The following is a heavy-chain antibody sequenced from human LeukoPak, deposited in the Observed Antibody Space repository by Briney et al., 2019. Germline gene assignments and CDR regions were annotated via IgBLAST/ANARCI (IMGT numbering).Heavy chain of an antibody. CDR1: GFTFSSYA. V-gene: IGHV3-30-3*02. Sequence: GRSLRLSCAASGFTFSSYAMHWVRQAPGKGLEWVAVISYDGSNKYYADSVKGRFTISRDNSKNTLYLQMNSLRAEDTAVYYCAKTHAKWYSYGPNLNINYWGQGTLVTVSS. D-gene: IGHD5-18*01. CDR2: ISYDGSNK. CDR3: AKTHAKWYSYGPNLNINY. J-gene: IGHJ4*02.